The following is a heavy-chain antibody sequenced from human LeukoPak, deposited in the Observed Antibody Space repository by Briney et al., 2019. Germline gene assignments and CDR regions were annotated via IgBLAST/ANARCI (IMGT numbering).Heavy chain of an antibody. CDR2: IYPGDSDT. CDR3: ARRTFGGVIVYYFDY. V-gene: IGHV5-51*01. J-gene: IGHJ4*02. D-gene: IGHD3-16*02. Sequence: GESLKISCKGSGYSFTSYWIGWVRQMPGKGLEWMGIIYPGDSDTRYSPSFQGQVTISADKSISTAYLQWSSLKASDTAMYYCARRTFGGVIVYYFDYWGPGTLVTVSS. CDR1: GYSFTSYW.